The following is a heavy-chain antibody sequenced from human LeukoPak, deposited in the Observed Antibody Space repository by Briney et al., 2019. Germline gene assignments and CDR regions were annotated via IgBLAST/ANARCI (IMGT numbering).Heavy chain of an antibody. J-gene: IGHJ5*02. CDR3: ARGLSFPSDLHNWFDP. CDR2: INPNSGGT. D-gene: IGHD3-16*02. CDR1: GYTFTGYY. Sequence: ASVKVSCKASGYTFTGYYMHWVRQAPGQGLEWMGRINPNSGGTNYAQKFQGRVTMTRDTSISTAYMELSRLRSDDTAVYYCARGLSFPSDLHNWFDPWGQGTLVTVSS. V-gene: IGHV1-2*06.